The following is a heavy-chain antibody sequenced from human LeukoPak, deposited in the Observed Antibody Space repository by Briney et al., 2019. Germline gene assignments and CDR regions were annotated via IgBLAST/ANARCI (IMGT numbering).Heavy chain of an antibody. Sequence: PSETLSLTCTVSGGSISGYYWSWIRQPPGKGLEWIGHISDSGNTKYSPSLKSRVTISVDTSNNQFSLKLSSVTAADTAVYYCARQLSGSEKPYDCWGQGTLVTVSS. CDR3: ARQLSGSEKPYDC. CDR2: ISDSGNT. CDR1: GGSISGYY. J-gene: IGHJ4*02. V-gene: IGHV4-59*08. D-gene: IGHD5-12*01.